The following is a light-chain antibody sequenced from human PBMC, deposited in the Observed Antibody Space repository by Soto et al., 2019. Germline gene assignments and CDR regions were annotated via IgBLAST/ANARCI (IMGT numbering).Light chain of an antibody. CDR3: GAWDDSLNGYV. V-gene: IGLV1-44*01. CDR1: RSNIGSNT. CDR2: SNN. J-gene: IGLJ1*01. Sequence: QSVLTQPPSASGTPGQRVTISCSGSRSNIGSNTVNWYQQLPGTAPKLLIYSNNQRPSGVPDRFSGPKSGTSASQAISGLQSEDEADYYCGAWDDSLNGYVFGTGTKLTVL.